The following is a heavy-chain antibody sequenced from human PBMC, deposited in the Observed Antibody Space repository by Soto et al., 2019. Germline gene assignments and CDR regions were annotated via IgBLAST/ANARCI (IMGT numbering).Heavy chain of an antibody. Sequence: ASVKVACKASGYTFTGYYMHWVRQAPGQGLEWMGWINPNSGGTNYAQKFQGRVTMTRDTSISTAYMELSRLRSDDTAVYYCASVRLQYRLYFDYWGQGTLVTVSS. CDR2: INPNSGGT. V-gene: IGHV1-2*02. D-gene: IGHD4-4*01. CDR1: GYTFTGYY. CDR3: ASVRLQYRLYFDY. J-gene: IGHJ4*02.